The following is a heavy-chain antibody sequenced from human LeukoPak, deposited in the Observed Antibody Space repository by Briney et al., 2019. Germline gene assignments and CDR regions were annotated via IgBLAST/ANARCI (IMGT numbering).Heavy chain of an antibody. D-gene: IGHD3-10*01. J-gene: IGHJ3*01. V-gene: IGHV4-38-2*01. CDR3: ARHSRGASDF. Sequence: PSETLSLTSAVSGPSITTGYYWGGIRQPPGKGLEWIGSIYHSGSTYYNPSLKSRVTISVDTSKKQFSRMLTSVTAAYSSVYYCARHSRGASDFWGQGTMVTVSS. CDR2: IYHSGST. CDR1: GPSITTGYY.